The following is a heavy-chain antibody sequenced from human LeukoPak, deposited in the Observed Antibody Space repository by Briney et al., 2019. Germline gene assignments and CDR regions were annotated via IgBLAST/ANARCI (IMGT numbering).Heavy chain of an antibody. CDR3: ARGGRVLRFLEWLSGGAFDI. D-gene: IGHD3-3*01. J-gene: IGHJ3*02. CDR1: GFTYSDYY. V-gene: IGHV3-11*01. CDR2: ISSSGSTI. Sequence: PGGSRRLSCAASGFTYSDYYMSWIRQAPGKGLEWVSYISSSGSTIYYADSVKGRFTISRDNAKNSLYLQMNSLRAEDTAVYYCARGGRVLRFLEWLSGGAFDIWGQGTMVTVSS.